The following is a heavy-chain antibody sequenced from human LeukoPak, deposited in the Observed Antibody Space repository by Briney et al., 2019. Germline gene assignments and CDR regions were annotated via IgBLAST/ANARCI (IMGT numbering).Heavy chain of an antibody. V-gene: IGHV4-31*03. Sequence: SETLSLTCTVSGGSISSSGYYWSWIRQHPGKGLEWIGYIYYSGSTYYNPSLKSRVTISVDTSKNQFSLKLSSVTAADTAIYYCARVRDRSSYFYDLDYWGQGTLVTVSS. CDR3: ARVRDRSSYFYDLDY. CDR2: IYYSGST. D-gene: IGHD3-22*01. J-gene: IGHJ4*02. CDR1: GGSISSSGYY.